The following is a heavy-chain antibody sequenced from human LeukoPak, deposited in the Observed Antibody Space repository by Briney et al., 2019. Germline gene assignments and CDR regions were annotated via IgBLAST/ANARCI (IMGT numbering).Heavy chain of an antibody. CDR3: ARDGMWYQLLYYFDY. D-gene: IGHD2-2*01. CDR1: GYTFTGYY. CDR2: INPNSGGT. J-gene: IGHJ4*02. V-gene: IGHV1-2*02. Sequence: ASVKVSCKASGYTFTGYYMHWVRQAPGQGLEWMGWINPNSGGTNYAQKFQGRVTMTRDTSISTAYMELSRLRSDDTAVYYCARDGMWYQLLYYFDYWGQGTLVTVSS.